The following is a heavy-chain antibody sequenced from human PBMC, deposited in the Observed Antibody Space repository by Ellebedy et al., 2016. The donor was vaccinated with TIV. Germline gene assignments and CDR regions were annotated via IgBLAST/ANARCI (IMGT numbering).Heavy chain of an antibody. Sequence: GESLKISCKGSGYSFSTYWITWVRQMPGKGLEWMGRIDPSDSSTDYSPSFHGNVTISAAKSISTAFLQWGSLKAADTAMYYCARTDETTDFDYWGPGTLVTVSS. V-gene: IGHV5-10-1*01. D-gene: IGHD2/OR15-2a*01. CDR3: ARTDETTDFDY. CDR2: IDPSDSST. CDR1: GYSFSTYW. J-gene: IGHJ4*02.